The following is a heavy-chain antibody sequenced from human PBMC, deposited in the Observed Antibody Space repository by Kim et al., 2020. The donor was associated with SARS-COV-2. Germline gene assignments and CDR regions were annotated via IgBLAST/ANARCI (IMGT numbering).Heavy chain of an antibody. CDR3: ARGSKGYCSGGSCPREDWFDP. V-gene: IGHV5-51*01. CDR2: IYPGDSDT. J-gene: IGHJ5*02. CDR1: GYSFTSYW. Sequence: GESLKISCKGSGYSFTSYWIGWVRQMPGKGLEWMGIIYPGDSDTRYSPSFQGQVTISADKSISTAYLQWSSLKASDTAMYYCARGSKGYCSGGSCPREDWFDPWGQGTLVTVSS. D-gene: IGHD2-15*01.